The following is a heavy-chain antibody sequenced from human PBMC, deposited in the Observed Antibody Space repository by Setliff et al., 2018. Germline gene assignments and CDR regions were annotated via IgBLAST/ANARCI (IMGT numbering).Heavy chain of an antibody. CDR3: ASGYNFWSGYFVVAESYQY. CDR2: VYYTGTT. Sequence: PSETLSLTCTVSGVSITSYNYFWGWIRQPPGKGLEWIGSVYYTGTTSYNPSLKSRLTMSLDTSKNPLSLRLTSVTAADTAIYYCASGYNFWSGYFVVAESYQYWGQGTLVTVSS. V-gene: IGHV4-39*07. CDR1: GVSITSYNYF. J-gene: IGHJ1*01. D-gene: IGHD3-3*01.